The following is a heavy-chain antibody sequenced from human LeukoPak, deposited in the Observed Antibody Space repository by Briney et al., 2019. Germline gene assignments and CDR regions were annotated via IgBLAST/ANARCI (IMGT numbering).Heavy chain of an antibody. CDR1: GFTFDDYA. J-gene: IGHJ4*02. Sequence: PGGSLRLSCAASGFTFDDYAMHWVRQAPGKGLEWVSGISWNSGSIGYADSVKGRFTISRDNAKNSLYLQMNSLRAEDTALYYCAKDMGLGEYYDSSGYYFDYWGQGTLATVSS. D-gene: IGHD3-22*01. V-gene: IGHV3-9*01. CDR3: AKDMGLGEYYDSSGYYFDY. CDR2: ISWNSGSI.